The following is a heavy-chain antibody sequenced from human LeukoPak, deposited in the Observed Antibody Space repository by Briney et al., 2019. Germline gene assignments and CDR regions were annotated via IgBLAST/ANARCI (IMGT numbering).Heavy chain of an antibody. CDR2: ISGSAHKI. CDR1: GITFSNYA. CDR3: IRDFRSADL. D-gene: IGHD5-24*01. Sequence: PGGSLRLSCVASGITFSNYAVRWVRQAPDKGLDWVSVISGSAHKICYADSVKGRFTISRDNAKNTVYLEMNSLSVEDTATYYCIRDFRSADLWGQGTLVTVTS. V-gene: IGHV3-23*01. J-gene: IGHJ5*02.